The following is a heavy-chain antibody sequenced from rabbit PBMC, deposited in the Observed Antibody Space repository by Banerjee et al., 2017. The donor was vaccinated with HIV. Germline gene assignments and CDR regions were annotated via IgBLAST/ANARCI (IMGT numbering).Heavy chain of an antibody. V-gene: IGHV1S40*01. J-gene: IGHJ3*01. CDR2: IVTSTGST. CDR3: VREGSAWGADF. Sequence: QSLEESGGGLVKPGASLTLTCKASGFSFSSNNMCWVRQAPGKGLEWIACIVTSTGSTYYANWVNGRFTISKTSSTTVTLQMTSLTAADTATYFCVREGSAWGADFRGQGTLVTVS. D-gene: IGHD4-1*01. CDR1: GFSFSSNN.